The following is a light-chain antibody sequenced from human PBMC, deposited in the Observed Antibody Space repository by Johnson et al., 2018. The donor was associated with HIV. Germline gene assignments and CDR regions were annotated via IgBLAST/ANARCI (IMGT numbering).Light chain of an antibody. CDR2: ENN. Sequence: QPVLTQPPSVSAAPGQKVTISCSGSTSNIGNNYVSWYRQLPGTAPKLLIYENNKRPSGIPDRFSVSKSGTSATLGITGLQTGDEADYYCGTWDSSLSAGGVFGTGTKVTVL. CDR1: TSNIGNNY. V-gene: IGLV1-51*02. J-gene: IGLJ1*01. CDR3: GTWDSSLSAGGV.